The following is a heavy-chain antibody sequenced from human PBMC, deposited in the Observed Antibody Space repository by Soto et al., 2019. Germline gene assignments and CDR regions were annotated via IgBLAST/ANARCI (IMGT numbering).Heavy chain of an antibody. V-gene: IGHV1-18*01. CDR2: ISAYNGNT. CDR3: ARGVGGHDYYYYYGMDV. D-gene: IGHD5-12*01. J-gene: IGHJ6*02. Sequence: QVQLVQSGAEVKKPGASVKVSCKASGYTFTSYGISWVRQAPGQGLEWMGWISAYNGNTNYAQKLQGRVTMTTDTSTRTAYMELRSLRSDDTAVYYCARGVGGHDYYYYYGMDVWGQGTTVTVSS. CDR1: GYTFTSYG.